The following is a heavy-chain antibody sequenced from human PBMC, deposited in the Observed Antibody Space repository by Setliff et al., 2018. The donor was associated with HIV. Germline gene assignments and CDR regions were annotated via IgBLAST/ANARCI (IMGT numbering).Heavy chain of an antibody. V-gene: IGHV4-59*08. CDR2: IYSSGST. D-gene: IGHD3-16*01. Sequence: SETLSLTCSVAGGSISSYYWSWIRQPPGKGLECIGYIYSSGSTNYNPSLKSRVTISVDTSKNQLSLKLRSVTAAETAVYYCARHLRPRGGAVSDAFDIWGQGTMVTVSS. CDR3: ARHLRPRGGAVSDAFDI. CDR1: GGSISSYY. J-gene: IGHJ3*02.